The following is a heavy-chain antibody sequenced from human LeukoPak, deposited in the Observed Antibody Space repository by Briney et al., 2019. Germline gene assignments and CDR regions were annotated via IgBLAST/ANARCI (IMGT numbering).Heavy chain of an antibody. CDR2: INHSGST. V-gene: IGHV4-34*01. Sequence: SETLSLTCAVYGGSFSGYYWSWIRQPPGKGLEWIGEINHSGSTNYNPSLKSRVTISVDTSKNQFSLKLSSVTAADTAVYYCARDKWLRSYPYYYYGMDVWGQGTTVTVSS. CDR3: ARDKWLRSYPYYYYGMDV. J-gene: IGHJ6*02. D-gene: IGHD5-12*01. CDR1: GGSFSGYY.